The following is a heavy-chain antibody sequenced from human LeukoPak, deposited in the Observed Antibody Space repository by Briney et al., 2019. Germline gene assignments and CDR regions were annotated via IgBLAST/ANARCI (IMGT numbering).Heavy chain of an antibody. Sequence: SETLSLTCTVSGGSISSYYWSWIRQPPGKGLEWIGYIHYSGSTNYNPSLKSRVTISVDTSKNQFSLKLSSVTAADTAVYYCARLSGRDYYFDYWGQGTLVTVSS. CDR1: GGSISSYY. CDR2: IHYSGST. D-gene: IGHD3-10*01. J-gene: IGHJ4*02. CDR3: ARLSGRDYYFDY. V-gene: IGHV4-59*08.